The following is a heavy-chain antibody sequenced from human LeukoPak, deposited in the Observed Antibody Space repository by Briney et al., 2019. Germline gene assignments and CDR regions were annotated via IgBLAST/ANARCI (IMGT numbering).Heavy chain of an antibody. CDR3: ARPRDYGDYGGGC. V-gene: IGHV3-21*01. CDR2: ISSSSSYI. Sequence: SGGSLRLSCAASGFTFSSYSMNWVRQAPGKWLEWVSSISSSSSYIYYADSVKGRFTISRDNAKNSLYLQMNSLRAEDTAVYYCARPRDYGDYGGGCWGQGTLVTVSS. CDR1: GFTFSSYS. D-gene: IGHD4-17*01. J-gene: IGHJ4*02.